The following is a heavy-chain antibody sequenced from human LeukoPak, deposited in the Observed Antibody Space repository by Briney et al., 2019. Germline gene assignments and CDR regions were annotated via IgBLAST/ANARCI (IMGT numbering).Heavy chain of an antibody. Sequence: KPSETLSLTCTLSGGSISTYYWSWIRQPPGKGLEWIGYIYHSGSTNYNPSLKSRVTISVDTSKNQVSLKVSSVTAADTAVYYCARGGGYASPIGYWGQGALVTVSS. V-gene: IGHV4-59*01. CDR2: IYHSGST. CDR3: ARGGGYASPIGY. J-gene: IGHJ4*02. CDR1: GGSISTYY. D-gene: IGHD5-12*01.